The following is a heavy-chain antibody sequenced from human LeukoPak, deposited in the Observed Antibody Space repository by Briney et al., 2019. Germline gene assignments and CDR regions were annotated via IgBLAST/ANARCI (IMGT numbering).Heavy chain of an antibody. CDR3: AKDITMIVVVIPTYDAFDI. V-gene: IGHV3-23*01. CDR2: ISGSGGST. J-gene: IGHJ3*02. Sequence: GGSLRLSCAASGFTFSSYAMSWVRQAPGKGLEWVPAISGSGGSTYYADSVKGRFTISRDNSKNTLYLQMNSLRAEDTAVYYCAKDITMIVVVIPTYDAFDIWGQGTMVTVSS. D-gene: IGHD3-22*01. CDR1: GFTFSSYA.